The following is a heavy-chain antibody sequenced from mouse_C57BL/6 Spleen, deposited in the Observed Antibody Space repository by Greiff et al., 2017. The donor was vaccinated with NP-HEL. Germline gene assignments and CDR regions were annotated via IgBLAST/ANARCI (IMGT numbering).Heavy chain of an antibody. J-gene: IGHJ2*01. CDR1: GYAFSSSW. Sequence: QVQLQQSGPELVKPGASVKISCKASGYAFSSSWMNWVKQRPGKGLEWIGRIYPGDGDTNYNGKFKGKATLTADESSSTAYMQLSSLTSEDSAVYFCARLTGTSQYYFDYWGQGTTLTVSS. CDR3: ARLTGTSQYYFDY. V-gene: IGHV1-82*01. D-gene: IGHD4-1*01. CDR2: IYPGDGDT.